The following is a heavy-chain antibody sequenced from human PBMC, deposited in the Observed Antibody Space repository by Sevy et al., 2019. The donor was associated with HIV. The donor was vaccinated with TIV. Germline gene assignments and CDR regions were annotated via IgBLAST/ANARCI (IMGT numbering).Heavy chain of an antibody. CDR2: LSFGCGQI. CDR1: GFTFNKYS. J-gene: IGHJ4*02. D-gene: IGHD2-8*01. CDR3: AREGCTRPHDF. V-gene: IGHV3-23*01. Sequence: GGSLRLSCVASGFTFNKYSMSWVRQAPGKGLERVSTLSFGCGQINYADSVKGRFTISRDDSKNTLYLQMNSLRAEDTAVYYCAREGCTRPHDFWRQGTLVTVSS.